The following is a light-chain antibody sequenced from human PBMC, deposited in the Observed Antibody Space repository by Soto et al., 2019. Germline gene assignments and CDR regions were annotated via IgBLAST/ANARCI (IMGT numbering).Light chain of an antibody. CDR2: GDN. V-gene: IGLV1-40*01. Sequence: QSVLTQPPSVSGAPGQRVSSSCTGSTSNIGAPYDVHCYQHLPGTAPKLLIYGDNNRPSGVPDRFSGSKSGTSASLAITRLPAEDEADYYCQYYDISLHNYAFGTGTKVTVL. J-gene: IGLJ1*01. CDR1: TSNIGAPYD. CDR3: QYYDISLHNYA.